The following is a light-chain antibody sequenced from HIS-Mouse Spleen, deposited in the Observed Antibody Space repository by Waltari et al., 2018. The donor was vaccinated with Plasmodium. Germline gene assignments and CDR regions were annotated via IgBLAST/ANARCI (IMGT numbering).Light chain of an antibody. CDR2: EDS. J-gene: IGLJ3*02. V-gene: IGLV3-10*01. CDR1: ALPKQY. CDR3: YSTDSSGNHRV. Sequence: SDELTQPPSLSVSPGQTARITCPGDALPKQYAYWYQQKSGQAPVLVIYEDSKRPSGIPERFSGSSSGTMATLTISGAQVEDEADYYCYSTDSSGNHRVFGGGTKLTVL.